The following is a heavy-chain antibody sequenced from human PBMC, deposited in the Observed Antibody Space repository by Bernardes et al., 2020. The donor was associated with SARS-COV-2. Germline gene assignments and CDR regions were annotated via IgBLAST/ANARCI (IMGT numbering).Heavy chain of an antibody. CDR2: ISSSSSTI. D-gene: IGHD3-22*01. CDR1: GFTFSSYS. V-gene: IGHV3-48*01. J-gene: IGHJ6*02. CDR3: AKETVLRYDSSGYALLFYDMDV. Sequence: GGSLRLSCAASGFTFSSYSMNWVRQAPGKGLEWVSYISSSSSTIYHADSVKGRFTISRDNSKNTLYLQMNSLRAEDTAVYYCAKETVLRYDSSGYALLFYDMDVWGQGTTVTVSS.